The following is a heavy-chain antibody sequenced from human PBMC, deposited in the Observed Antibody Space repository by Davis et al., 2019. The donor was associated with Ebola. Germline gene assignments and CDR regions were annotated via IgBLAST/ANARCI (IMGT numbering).Heavy chain of an antibody. V-gene: IGHV3-66*02. CDR2: TYSDATT. D-gene: IGHD4-11*01. Sequence: GESLKISCAASGFTVSSTYMSWVRQAPGKGLQCVSSTYSDATTDYSDAVKGRFSVSRDNSLNTLYLQMNNLGPEDTAVYYCARDLRTTMTGGIRGFDVWGQGTTVTVSS. CDR1: GFTVSSTY. CDR3: ARDLRTTMTGGIRGFDV. J-gene: IGHJ3*01.